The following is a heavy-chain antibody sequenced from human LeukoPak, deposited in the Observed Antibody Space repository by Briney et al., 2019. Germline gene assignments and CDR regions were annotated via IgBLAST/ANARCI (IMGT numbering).Heavy chain of an antibody. D-gene: IGHD2-2*01. Sequence: SETLSLTCTVSGGSISSYYWSWIRQPPGKGLEWIGYIYYSGSTNYNPSLKSRVTMSVDTSKNQFSLKLSSVTAADTAVYYCARELGYCSSTSCPCDYWGQGTLVTVSS. J-gene: IGHJ4*02. CDR3: ARELGYCSSTSCPCDY. CDR2: IYYSGST. V-gene: IGHV4-59*12. CDR1: GGSISSYY.